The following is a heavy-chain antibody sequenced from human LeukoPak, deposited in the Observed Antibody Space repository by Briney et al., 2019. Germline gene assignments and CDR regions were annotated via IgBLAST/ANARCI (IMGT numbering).Heavy chain of an antibody. J-gene: IGHJ4*02. V-gene: IGHV1-18*01. D-gene: IGHD6-13*01. CDR1: GYTFTSYG. CDR3: ARDSSSWYYFDY. CDR2: ISAYNGNT. Sequence: ATVKVSCKASGYTFTSYGISWVRQAPGQGLEWMGWISAYNGNTNYAQKLQGRVTMTTDTSTSTAYMELRSLRSDDTAVYYCARDSSSWYYFDYWGQGTLVTVSS.